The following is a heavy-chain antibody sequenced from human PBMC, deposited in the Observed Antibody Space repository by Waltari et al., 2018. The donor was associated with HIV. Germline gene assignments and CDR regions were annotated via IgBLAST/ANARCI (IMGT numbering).Heavy chain of an antibody. CDR1: GHPLSELS. D-gene: IGHD3-10*01. CDR3: ATDFSGMVRAYSYYSLDV. J-gene: IGHJ6*02. V-gene: IGHV1-24*01. Sequence: QVKLVQSGAEVKKPGASVKVSCKVSGHPLSELSMHCVRQVPGKGLEWMGNFDPEDDETIYAQKFQGRVTMTEDTSSDTAYMELSSLTSGDTAVYYCATDFSGMVRAYSYYSLDVWAKGLRSPSP. CDR2: FDPEDDET.